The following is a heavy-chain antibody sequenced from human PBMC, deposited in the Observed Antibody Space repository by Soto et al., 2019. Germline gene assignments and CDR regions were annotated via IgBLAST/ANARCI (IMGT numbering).Heavy chain of an antibody. J-gene: IGHJ5*02. CDR2: INAGNGNT. V-gene: IGHV1-3*01. Sequence: GASVKVSCKASGYTFTSYAMHWVRQAPGQRLEWMGWINAGNGNTKYSQKFQGRVTITRDTSASTAYMELSSLRSEDTAVYYCARLKSSSWYGGVINWFDPWGQGTLVTVSS. D-gene: IGHD6-13*01. CDR1: GYTFTSYA. CDR3: ARLKSSSWYGGVINWFDP.